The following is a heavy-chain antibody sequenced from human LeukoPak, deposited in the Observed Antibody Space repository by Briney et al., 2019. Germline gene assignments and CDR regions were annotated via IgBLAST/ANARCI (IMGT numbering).Heavy chain of an antibody. CDR3: ARALGYDYVWGSYRSGDY. J-gene: IGHJ4*02. Sequence: PGGSLRLSCAASGFLFGKSWMHWVRQAPGKGLVWVSRTDGSSTTYADSVKGRFSVSMDNAQNTLYLQMNSLRAEDTAVYYCARALGYDYVWGSYRSGDYWGQGTLVTVSS. CDR1: GFLFGKSW. V-gene: IGHV3-74*01. CDR2: TDGSST. D-gene: IGHD3-16*02.